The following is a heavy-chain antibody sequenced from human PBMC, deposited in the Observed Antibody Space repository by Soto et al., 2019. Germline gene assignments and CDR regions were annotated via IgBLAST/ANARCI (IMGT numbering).Heavy chain of an antibody. D-gene: IGHD6-19*01. CDR3: ATDSSGWYLN. CDR2: IIPIFGTA. V-gene: IGHV1-69*12. Sequence: QVQLVQSGAEVKKPGSSVKVSCKAPGGPFSSYAISWVRQAPGQGLEWMGGIIPIFGTANYAQKFQGRVTINADESTSTADMELSSLRSEDTAVYYCATDSSGWYLNWGQGTLVTVSS. CDR1: GGPFSSYA. J-gene: IGHJ4*02.